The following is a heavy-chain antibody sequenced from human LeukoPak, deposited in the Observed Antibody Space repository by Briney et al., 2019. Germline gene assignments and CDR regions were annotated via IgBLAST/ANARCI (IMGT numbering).Heavy chain of an antibody. CDR3: ARDPGSFLSSSGWLNWFDP. CDR1: GYIFTNYG. V-gene: IGHV1-18*01. D-gene: IGHD6-19*01. J-gene: IGHJ5*02. CDR2: ISAYKGNT. Sequence: ASVKVSCKASGYIFTNYGISWVRQAPGQGLEWMGWISAYKGNTKYAQKFPGRVTLTTDTSTSTAYMELRSLRSDDTAVYYCARDPGSFLSSSGWLNWFDPWGQGTLVTVSS.